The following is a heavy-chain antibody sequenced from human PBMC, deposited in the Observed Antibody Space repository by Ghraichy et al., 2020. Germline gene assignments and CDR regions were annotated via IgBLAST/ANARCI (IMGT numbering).Heavy chain of an antibody. Sequence: GSLNISCAASGFTFSDYYMSWIRQAPGKGLEWVSYISSSGSTIYYADSVKGRFTISRDNAKNSLYLQMNSLRAEDTAVYYCARFRVAVYYYYGMDVWGQGTTVTVSS. CDR2: ISSSGSTI. J-gene: IGHJ6*02. V-gene: IGHV3-11*04. CDR1: GFTFSDYY. D-gene: IGHD6-19*01. CDR3: ARFRVAVYYYYGMDV.